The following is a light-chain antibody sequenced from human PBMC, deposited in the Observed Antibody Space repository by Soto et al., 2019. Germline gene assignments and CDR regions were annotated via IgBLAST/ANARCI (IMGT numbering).Light chain of an antibody. CDR3: QQRSNWPPPT. CDR1: QSVSSY. Sequence: DIVLTQSPATLSLSPGERATLSCMASQSVSSYLAWYQLKPGQAPRLLIYAASNRATGIPARFTGSGSGTDFTLTISRLEPEDFAVYYCQQRSNWPPPTFGGGTKVEIK. CDR2: AAS. V-gene: IGKV3-11*01. J-gene: IGKJ4*01.